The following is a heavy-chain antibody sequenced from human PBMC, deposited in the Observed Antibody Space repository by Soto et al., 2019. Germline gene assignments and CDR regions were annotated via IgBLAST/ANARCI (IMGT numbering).Heavy chain of an antibody. D-gene: IGHD6-19*01. CDR2: ISGSGGST. CDR3: AKSWDRQWLVKRDY. J-gene: IGHJ4*02. V-gene: IGHV3-23*01. Sequence: PGGSLRLSCAASGFTFSSYAMSWVRQAPGKGLEWVSAISGSGGSTYYADSVKGRFTISRDNSKNTLYLQMNSLRAEDTAVYYCAKSWDRQWLVKRDYWGQGTLVTVSS. CDR1: GFTFSSYA.